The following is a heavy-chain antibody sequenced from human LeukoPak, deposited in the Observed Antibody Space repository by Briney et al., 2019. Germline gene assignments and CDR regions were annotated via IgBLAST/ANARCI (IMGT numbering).Heavy chain of an antibody. D-gene: IGHD3-22*01. CDR1: GYRFSGYR. J-gene: IGHJ4*02. Sequence: GESLKISCHGSGYRFSGYRIAWVRQMPGKGLEWMGIIYPGDSDTRYSPSFQGQVTISADKSISAAYLQWSSLKASDTAIYYCARLLDSSRFDYWGQGSLVTVSS. CDR2: IYPGDSDT. V-gene: IGHV5-51*01. CDR3: ARLLDSSRFDY.